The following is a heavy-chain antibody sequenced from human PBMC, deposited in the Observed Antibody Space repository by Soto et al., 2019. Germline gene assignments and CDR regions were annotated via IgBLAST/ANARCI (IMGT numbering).Heavy chain of an antibody. CDR1: GGTFSSYA. CDR3: ARDEDDILTGYKAYYYYGMDV. J-gene: IGHJ6*02. CDR2: IIPIFGTA. V-gene: IGHV1-69*13. Sequence: SVKVSCKASGGTFSSYAISWVRQAPGQGLEWMGGIIPIFGTANYAQKFQGRVTITADESTSTAYMELSSLRSEDTAVYYCARDEDDILTGYKAYYYYGMDVWGQGTTVTLSS. D-gene: IGHD3-9*01.